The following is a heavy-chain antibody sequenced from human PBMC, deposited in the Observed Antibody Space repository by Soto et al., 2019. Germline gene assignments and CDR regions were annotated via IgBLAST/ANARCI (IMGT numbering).Heavy chain of an antibody. CDR3: AGDMASDDYYYYGMDV. V-gene: IGHV1-3*01. J-gene: IGHJ6*02. D-gene: IGHD3-10*01. Sequence: GASVKVSCKASGYTFTSYAMHWVRQAPGQRLGWMGWINAGNGNTKYSQKFQGRVTITRDTSASTAYMELSSLRSEDTAVYYCAGDMASDDYYYYGMDVWGQGTTVTVSS. CDR1: GYTFTSYA. CDR2: INAGNGNT.